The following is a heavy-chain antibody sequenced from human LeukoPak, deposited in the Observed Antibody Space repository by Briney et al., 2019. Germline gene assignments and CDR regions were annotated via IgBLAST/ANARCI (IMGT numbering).Heavy chain of an antibody. CDR2: IYHRGST. D-gene: IGHD1-26*01. V-gene: IGHV4-4*02. CDR3: ASWAIYSGSTKEALYNWFDP. J-gene: IGHJ5*02. Sequence: SGTLSLTCAVSGDSISSSNWWSWVRPPPGKGLEGIGEIYHRGSTNYNPSLKRRDTISVDKSKNPFSLKLSSVTAADTAVYYCASWAIYSGSTKEALYNWFDPWGQGTLVTVSS. CDR1: GDSISSSNW.